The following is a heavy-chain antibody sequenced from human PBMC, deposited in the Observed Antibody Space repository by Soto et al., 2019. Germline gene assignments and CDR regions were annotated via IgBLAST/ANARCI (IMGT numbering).Heavy chain of an antibody. D-gene: IGHD3-10*01. CDR2: IYHSGST. CDR3: ARSWDYYGSGSYPYYGMDV. CDR1: GGSISSSNW. V-gene: IGHV4-4*02. Sequence: SETLSLTCAVSGGSISSSNWWSWVRQPPGKGLEWIGEIYHSGSTTYNPSLKSRVTISVDKSKNQFSLKLSSVTAADTAVYYCARSWDYYGSGSYPYYGMDVWGQGTTVTVSS. J-gene: IGHJ6*02.